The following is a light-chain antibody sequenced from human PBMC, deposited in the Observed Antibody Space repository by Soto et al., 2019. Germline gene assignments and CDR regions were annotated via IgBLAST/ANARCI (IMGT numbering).Light chain of an antibody. V-gene: IGKV1-39*01. CDR2: AAS. CDR3: QQSYSSPPT. J-gene: IGKJ1*01. Sequence: DIQMTQSPSSLSASLGDRVTITCRASQSISTNLNWYQQKPGRVPKLLIYAASSLQSGVPSRFSGSGSGTDFTLTISSLQPEDFATYYCQQSYSSPPTFAQGTKVEIK. CDR1: QSISTN.